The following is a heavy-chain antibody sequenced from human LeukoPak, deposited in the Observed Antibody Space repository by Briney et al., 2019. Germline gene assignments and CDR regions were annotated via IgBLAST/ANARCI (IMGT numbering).Heavy chain of an antibody. Sequence: ASVKVSCKASGYTFTGYYMHWVRQAPGQGLEWMGWINPNSGGTNYAQKFQGRVTMTRDTSISTAYMELSRLRSDDTAVYYCARVHQVVVPAAMGYWGQGTLVTVSS. CDR1: GYTFTGYY. V-gene: IGHV1-2*02. CDR2: INPNSGGT. D-gene: IGHD2-2*01. J-gene: IGHJ4*02. CDR3: ARVHQVVVPAAMGY.